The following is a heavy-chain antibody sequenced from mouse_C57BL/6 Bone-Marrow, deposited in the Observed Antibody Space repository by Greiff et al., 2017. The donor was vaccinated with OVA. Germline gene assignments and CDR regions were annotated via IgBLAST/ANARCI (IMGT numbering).Heavy chain of an antibody. CDR2: IYIGNGST. D-gene: IGHD1-1*01. CDR1: GYTFTSYG. CDR3: TVVARGGFAY. J-gene: IGHJ3*01. Sequence: VHVKQSGAELVRPGSSVKMSCKTSGYTFTSYGINWVKQRPGQGLEWIGYIYIGNGSTEYNEKFKGKATLTSDNSYRTAYMQLSSLTSEDSAIYFWTVVARGGFAYWGQGTLVTVSA. V-gene: IGHV1-58*01.